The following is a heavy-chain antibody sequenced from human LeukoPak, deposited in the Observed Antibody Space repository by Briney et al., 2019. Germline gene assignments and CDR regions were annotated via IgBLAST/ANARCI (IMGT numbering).Heavy chain of an antibody. CDR1: GGSISSGSYY. V-gene: IGHV4-61*02. J-gene: IGHJ4*02. CDR3: ARDRAMVRGTGFDC. CDR2: IYTSGST. Sequence: SETLSLTCTVSGGSISSGSYYWSWIRQPAGKGLEWIGRIYTSGSTNYNPSLKSRVTISVDTSKNQFSLKLSSVTAADTAVYYRARDRAMVRGTGFDCWGQGTLVTVSS. D-gene: IGHD3-10*01.